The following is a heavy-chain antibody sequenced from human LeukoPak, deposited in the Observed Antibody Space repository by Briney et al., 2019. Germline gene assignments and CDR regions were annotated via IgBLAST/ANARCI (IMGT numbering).Heavy chain of an antibody. CDR3: ARGGVYSSGSYYLYYFDY. D-gene: IGHD6-19*01. CDR2: TSYDGSNK. V-gene: IGHV3-30-3*01. CDR1: GFTFSSYA. J-gene: IGHJ4*02. Sequence: GGSLRLSCVASGFTFSSYAMHWVRQAPGKGLEWVALTSYDGSNKYYADSVKGRFTISRDNSKNTLYLQMNSLRAEDTAVYYCARGGVYSSGSYYLYYFDYWGQGTLVTVSS.